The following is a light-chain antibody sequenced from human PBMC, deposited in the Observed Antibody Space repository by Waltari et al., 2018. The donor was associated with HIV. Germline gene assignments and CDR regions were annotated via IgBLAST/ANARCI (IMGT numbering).Light chain of an antibody. V-gene: IGKV3-15*01. CDR2: GAS. J-gene: IGKJ1*01. Sequence: EIVMTQSPATLSVSPGERATLSCRASQSVSGNLAWYQQKPGQAPRLLIYGASTRATGIPARFSGSGFGTEFTLSISSLQSEDFAVYYCQQYNVWPPWTFGQGTEVEIK. CDR1: QSVSGN. CDR3: QQYNVWPPWT.